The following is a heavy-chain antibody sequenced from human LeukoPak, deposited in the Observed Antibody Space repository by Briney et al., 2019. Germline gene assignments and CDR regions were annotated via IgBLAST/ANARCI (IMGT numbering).Heavy chain of an antibody. J-gene: IGHJ4*02. CDR1: GGSISSYY. CDR2: IYYSGST. Sequence: PSETLSLTCTVSGGSISSYYWSWIRQPPGKGLEWIGYIYYSGSTNYNPSLKSRVTISVDTSKNQFSLKLSSVTAADTAVYYCARARLRYFDWWGQGTLVTVSS. V-gene: IGHV4-59*01. CDR3: ARARLRYFDW. D-gene: IGHD3-9*01.